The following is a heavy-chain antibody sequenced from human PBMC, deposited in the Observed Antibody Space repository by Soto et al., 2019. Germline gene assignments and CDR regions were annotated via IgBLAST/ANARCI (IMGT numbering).Heavy chain of an antibody. CDR3: TRASSLDFDF. CDR1: GFTFGDYA. V-gene: IGHV3-49*04. Sequence: PGGSVRLSXTTSGFTFGDYALSWVRQAPGKGLEWVGFIRRNAYGGTTDYAASVKGRFTISRDDSKSIAYLQMNSLRTEDTALYYCTRASSLDFDFWGQGTLVTVPS. CDR2: IRRNAYGGTT. J-gene: IGHJ4*02. D-gene: IGHD3-16*01.